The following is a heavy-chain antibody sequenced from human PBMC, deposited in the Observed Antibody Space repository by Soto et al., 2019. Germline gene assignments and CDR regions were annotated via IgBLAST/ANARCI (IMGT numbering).Heavy chain of an antibody. CDR3: ARHTRSGEGYYYGMDV. Sequence: GGSLRLSCAASGFTVGSNYMSWVRLAPGKGLEWVAVINSVGSTYYADSVKGRFTISRDNFKNTLYLQMNSLRAEDTAVYYCARHTRSGEGYYYGMDVWGQGTTVTVSS. CDR1: GFTVGSNY. J-gene: IGHJ6*02. D-gene: IGHD2-15*01. CDR2: INSVGST. V-gene: IGHV3-53*01.